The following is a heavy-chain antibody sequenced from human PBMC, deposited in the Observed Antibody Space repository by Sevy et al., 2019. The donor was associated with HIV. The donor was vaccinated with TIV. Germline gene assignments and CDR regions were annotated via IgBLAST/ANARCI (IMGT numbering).Heavy chain of an antibody. CDR1: GGTFSSYA. CDR3: ARPELSNPYYDILTGYYPFDY. CDR2: IIPVFGTA. J-gene: IGHJ4*02. Sequence: ASVKVSCKASGGTFSSYAISWVRQAPGHRLEWMGGIIPVFGTANYAQKFQGRVTITADESTSTAYMELSSLRSEDTAVYYCARPELSNPYYDILTGYYPFDYWGQGTLVTVSS. D-gene: IGHD3-9*01. V-gene: IGHV1-69*13.